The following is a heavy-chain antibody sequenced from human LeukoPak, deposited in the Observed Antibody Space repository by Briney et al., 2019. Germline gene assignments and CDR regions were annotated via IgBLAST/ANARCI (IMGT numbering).Heavy chain of an antibody. CDR1: GYTFTSYY. Sequence: ASVKVSCKASGYTFTSYYMHWVRQAPGQGLEWMGIINPSGGSTSYAQRFQGRVTITADKSTSTAYMELSSLRSEDTAVYYCARDRTGWRSSGYMDVWGKGTTVTVSS. D-gene: IGHD6-19*01. V-gene: IGHV1-46*01. J-gene: IGHJ6*03. CDR3: ARDRTGWRSSGYMDV. CDR2: INPSGGST.